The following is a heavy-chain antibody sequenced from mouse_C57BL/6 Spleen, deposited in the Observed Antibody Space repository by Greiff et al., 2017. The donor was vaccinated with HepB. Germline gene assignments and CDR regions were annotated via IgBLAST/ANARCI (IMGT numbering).Heavy chain of an antibody. V-gene: IGHV5-9-1*02. CDR2: ISSGGDYI. J-gene: IGHJ1*03. Sequence: EVMLVESGEGLVKPGGSLKLSCAASGFTFSSYAMSWVRQTPEKRLEWVAYISSGGDYIYYADTVKGRFTISRDNARNTLYQQMSSLKSEDTAMYYCTREDYGSSHWYFDVWGTGTTVTVSS. D-gene: IGHD1-1*01. CDR3: TREDYGSSHWYFDV. CDR1: GFTFSSYA.